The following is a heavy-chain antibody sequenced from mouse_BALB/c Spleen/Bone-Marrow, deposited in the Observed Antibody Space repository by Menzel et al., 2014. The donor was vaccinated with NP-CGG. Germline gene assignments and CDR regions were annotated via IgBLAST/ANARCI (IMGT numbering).Heavy chain of an antibody. CDR1: GFTFTDYY. Sequence: EVQGVESGGGLVQPGDSLRLSCATSGFTFTDYYMNWVRQPPGKALGWLGFIRNKANGYTTEYSASVKGRFTISRDNSQSILYLQMNTLRAEDSATYYCARDMGGLLFDYWGQGTTLTVSS. CDR3: ARDMGGLLFDY. D-gene: IGHD2-3*01. V-gene: IGHV7-3*02. CDR2: IRNKANGYTT. J-gene: IGHJ2*01.